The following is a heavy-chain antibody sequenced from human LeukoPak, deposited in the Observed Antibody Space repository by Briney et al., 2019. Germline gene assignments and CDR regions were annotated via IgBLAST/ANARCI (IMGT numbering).Heavy chain of an antibody. CDR2: ISSSGSSI. Sequence: GGSLRLSCAASGFTFSSYEMNWVRQAPGKGLEWVSYISSSGSSIYYADSVKGRFTISRDNAKNSLYLQMNSLRAEDTALYYCARGHLWGSHRCGYWGQGTVVTVSS. V-gene: IGHV3-48*03. D-gene: IGHD3-16*02. CDR1: GFTFSSYE. CDR3: ARGHLWGSHRCGY. J-gene: IGHJ4*02.